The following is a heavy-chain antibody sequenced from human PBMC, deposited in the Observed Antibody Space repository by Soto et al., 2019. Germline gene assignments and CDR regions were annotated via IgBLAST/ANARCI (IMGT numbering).Heavy chain of an antibody. CDR2: LIPVFGSP. CDR3: TRVLGYTFEPGKTRYYAMDV. CDR1: GGTFSKDA. J-gene: IGHJ6*02. D-gene: IGHD5-18*01. Sequence: QVQLVQSGAEVKKPGSSVTVSCKTSGGTFSKDAINWVRQAPGQGLEWMGLLIPVFGSPIYAQKFQGRIRIPGDESTSTAFMDLSSLRSEDTAVYYCTRVLGYTFEPGKTRYYAMDVWGQGTTVSVSS. V-gene: IGHV1-69*01.